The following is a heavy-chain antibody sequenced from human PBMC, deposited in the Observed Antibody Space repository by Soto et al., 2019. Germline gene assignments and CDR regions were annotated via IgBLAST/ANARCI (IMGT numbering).Heavy chain of an antibody. CDR1: GYSFTSYW. J-gene: IGHJ4*02. CDR3: ARFYGDSSWYFDY. Sequence: GESLKISCSGSGYSFTSYWIAWVRQMPGKGLEWMGMVYPGDSDTRYSPSFQGQVTIAVDKSITTAYLQWSSLKASDTAIYYCARFYGDSSWYFDYWGQGTLVTVSS. CDR2: VYPGDSDT. V-gene: IGHV5-51*01. D-gene: IGHD4-17*01.